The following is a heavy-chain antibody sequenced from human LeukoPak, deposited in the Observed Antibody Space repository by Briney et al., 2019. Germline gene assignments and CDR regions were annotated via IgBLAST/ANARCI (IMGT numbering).Heavy chain of an antibody. V-gene: IGHV3-74*01. CDR3: ARAGSSGWDY. CDR2: IKSDGRRI. Sequence: GGSLRLSCAASGFTFSDYWMDWVRQAPGKGLVWVSRIKSDGRRITYADSVRGRFTISRDNAKNTLYLQMNSLRAEDTAVYYCARAGSSGWDYWGQGTLVTVSS. CDR1: GFTFSDYW. D-gene: IGHD6-19*01. J-gene: IGHJ4*02.